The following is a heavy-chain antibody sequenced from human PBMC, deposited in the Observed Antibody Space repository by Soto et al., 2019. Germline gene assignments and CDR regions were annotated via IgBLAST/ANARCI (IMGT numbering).Heavy chain of an antibody. CDR3: ARGRGVTVYYYYYGMDV. Sequence: QVQLQQWGAGLLKPSETLSLTCAVYGGSFSGYYWSWIRQPPGKGLEWIGEINHSGSTNYNPSLTRRVTISVDTSKTQCSLKLSSVTAAATAVYYCARGRGVTVYYYYYGMDVWGQGTTVTVSS. D-gene: IGHD2-21*02. CDR2: INHSGST. CDR1: GGSFSGYY. V-gene: IGHV4-34*01. J-gene: IGHJ6*02.